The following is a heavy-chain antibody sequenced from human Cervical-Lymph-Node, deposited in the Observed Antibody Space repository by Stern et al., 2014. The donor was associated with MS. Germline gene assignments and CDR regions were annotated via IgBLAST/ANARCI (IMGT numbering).Heavy chain of an antibody. CDR3: ARDYGDYAFYGMDV. V-gene: IGHV4-59*01. D-gene: IGHD4-17*01. CDR2: ISHSGRT. Sequence: QLQLQESGPGLMKPSETLSLTCTVSGGSIRNYYWTWIRQPPGKGLEWIGYISHSGRTNYNPSLESRVTILLDTSKNQFSLKLRSVTAADTALYYCARDYGDYAFYGMDVWGQGTTVTVSS. CDR1: GGSIRNYY. J-gene: IGHJ6*02.